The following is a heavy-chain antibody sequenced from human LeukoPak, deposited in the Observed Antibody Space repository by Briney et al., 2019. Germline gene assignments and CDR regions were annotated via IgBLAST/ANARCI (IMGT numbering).Heavy chain of an antibody. D-gene: IGHD6-19*01. CDR1: GFTFSNYR. CDR2: ISGGSGFI. V-gene: IGHV3-21*01. J-gene: IGHJ4*02. CDR3: ATELAMAGTFDY. Sequence: GGSLPLSCPDSGFTFSNYRMNWVRQPPGKELAWVSTISGGSGFIYYADSVKDRFSISRDNAKNSLYLQMSSLRPEDTAVYYCATELAMAGTFDYWGQGTLVTVSS.